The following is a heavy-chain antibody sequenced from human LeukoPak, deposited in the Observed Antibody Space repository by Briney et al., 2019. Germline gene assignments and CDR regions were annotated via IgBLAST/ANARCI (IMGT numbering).Heavy chain of an antibody. D-gene: IGHD3-10*01. CDR3: ARAIYGSGSYYTD. CDR1: GYTFTGYY. V-gene: IGHV1-2*02. J-gene: IGHJ4*02. CDR2: INPNSGGT. Sequence: GASVKVSCKASGYTFTGYYMHWVRQAPGQGLEWMGWINPNSGGTNYAQKFQGRVTMTRDTSISTAYMELSRLRSDDTAVYYCARAIYGSGSYYTDWGQGTLVTVSS.